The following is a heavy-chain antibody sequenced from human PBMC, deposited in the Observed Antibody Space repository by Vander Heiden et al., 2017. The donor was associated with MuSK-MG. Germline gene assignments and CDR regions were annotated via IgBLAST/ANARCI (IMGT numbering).Heavy chain of an antibody. D-gene: IGHD3-10*01. CDR2: IKEDGSEK. V-gene: IGHV3-7*01. CDR1: GFAFRNFW. Sequence: EVQLVESGGGLVQPGGSLRLSCAASGFAFRNFWMTWVRHVPGKGLEWVANIKEDGSEKHYVDSVMGRFTISRDNAKNSLYLHLNSLRAEDTAMYYCARSGGCDCWGQGTLGTVSS. J-gene: IGHJ4*02. CDR3: ARSGGCDC.